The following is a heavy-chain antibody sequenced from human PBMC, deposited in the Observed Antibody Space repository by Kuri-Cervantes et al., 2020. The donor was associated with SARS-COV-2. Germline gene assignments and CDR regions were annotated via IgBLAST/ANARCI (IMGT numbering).Heavy chain of an antibody. CDR1: GYSISSGYY. V-gene: IGHV4-61*01. J-gene: IGHJ6*03. CDR3: ARSGHYSRGVTSYYMDV. Sequence: SETLSPTCTVSGYSISSGYYWSWIRQPPGQGLEWLGYIYYIGSTKYNPSLESRVTISLDTSRNQFSLKPSSVTAADSAVYYCARSGHYSRGVTSYYMDVWDKGTTVTVSS. CDR2: IYYIGST. D-gene: IGHD3-22*01.